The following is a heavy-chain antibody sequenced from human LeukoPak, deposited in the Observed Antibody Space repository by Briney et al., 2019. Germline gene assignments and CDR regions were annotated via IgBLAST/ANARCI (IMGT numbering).Heavy chain of an antibody. J-gene: IGHJ6*03. V-gene: IGHV3-30*04. Sequence: GGSLRLSCEATGFTFSDYAMHWVRQAPGKGPEWVAVISNDASSEFYADSVKGRITISRDNSKNIVYLQMNRLRAEDTAVYYCARAMVASTFYYTDVWGKGTTVTVSS. CDR2: ISNDASSE. CDR1: GFTFSDYA. CDR3: ARAMVASTFYYTDV. D-gene: IGHD2-15*01.